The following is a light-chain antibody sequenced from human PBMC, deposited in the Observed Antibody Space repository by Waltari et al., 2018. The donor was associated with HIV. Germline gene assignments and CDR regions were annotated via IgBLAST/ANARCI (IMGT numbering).Light chain of an antibody. Sequence: QSALTQPPSASGSPGQSVTISCTGTSSDVGAYNYVSWFQQHPGKAPKLMIYDVTKRPAGVPDRFSGSKSGNTASLTVSGLQAEDEPDYYCASHAGSKDVFGGGTRLTVL. CDR1: SSDVGAYNY. J-gene: IGLJ2*01. CDR3: ASHAGSKDV. CDR2: DVT. V-gene: IGLV2-8*01.